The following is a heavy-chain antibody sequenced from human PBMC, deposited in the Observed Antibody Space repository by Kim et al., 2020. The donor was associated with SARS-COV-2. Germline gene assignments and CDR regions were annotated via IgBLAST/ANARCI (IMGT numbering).Heavy chain of an antibody. V-gene: IGHV3-33*01. CDR3: ASPLYCSAGSCYS. CDR1: GFSFSNYG. CDR2: IWFDGSKI. Sequence: GGSLRLSCTASGFSFSNYGMHWVRQAPGKGLEWVAVIWFDGSKIYYADSVKGRFTISRDNSRNTVFLQMDSLRVEDTAVYFCASPLYCSAGSCYSWGQGTLVTVSS. D-gene: IGHD2-15*01. J-gene: IGHJ4*02.